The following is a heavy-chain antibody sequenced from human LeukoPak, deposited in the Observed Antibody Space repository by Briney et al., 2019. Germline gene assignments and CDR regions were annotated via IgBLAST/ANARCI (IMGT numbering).Heavy chain of an antibody. CDR2: VHSSGST. Sequence: KPSETPSLTCTVSGDSFRNHYWTWIRQPPGKTLEWIGYVHSSGSTKYNPSLRSRVTISLDTSKNQFSLKLSSVTAADTAVYYCARDSAPVRASWYFDLWGRGNLVTVSS. CDR3: ARDSAPVRASWYFDL. V-gene: IGHV4-59*11. J-gene: IGHJ2*01. CDR1: GDSFRNHY. D-gene: IGHD1-26*01.